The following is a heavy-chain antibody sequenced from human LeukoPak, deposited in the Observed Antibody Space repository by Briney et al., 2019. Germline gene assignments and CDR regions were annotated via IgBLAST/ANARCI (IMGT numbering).Heavy chain of an antibody. D-gene: IGHD1-14*01. CDR1: GFTFITND. CDR2: LYSDGNT. Sequence: PGGSLRLSCAASGFTFITNDMTWVRQAPGKGLEWVSVLYSDGNTKYADSVQGRFTISRDNSKNTLYLEMNSLSPDVTAVYYCARGVEPLAANTLAYWGQGTLVTVSS. V-gene: IGHV3-53*01. J-gene: IGHJ4*02. CDR3: ARGVEPLAANTLAY.